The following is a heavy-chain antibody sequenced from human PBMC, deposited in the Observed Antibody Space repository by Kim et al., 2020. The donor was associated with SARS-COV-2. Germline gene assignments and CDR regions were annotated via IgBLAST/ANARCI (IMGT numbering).Heavy chain of an antibody. D-gene: IGHD3-10*01. V-gene: IGHV3-21*06. CDR3: ARVRRGSGTYVIDY. J-gene: IGHJ4*02. Sequence: AYSIRGRLTISRDNAENSLYIQMNSLEVEDTAVYYCARVRRGSGTYVIDYWGQGTLVTVSS.